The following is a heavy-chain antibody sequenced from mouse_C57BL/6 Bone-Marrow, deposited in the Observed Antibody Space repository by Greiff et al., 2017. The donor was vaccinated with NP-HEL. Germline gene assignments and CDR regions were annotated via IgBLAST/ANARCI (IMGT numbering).Heavy chain of an antibody. CDR2: ISSGSSTI. CDR1: GFTFSDYG. Sequence: EVMLVESGGGLVKPGGSLKLSCAASGFTFSDYGMHWVRQAPEKGLEWVAYISSGSSTIYYADTVKGRCTISRDNAKNTLFLQMTSLRSEDTAMYYYARALLLRDYAMDYWGQGTSVTVSS. CDR3: ARALLLRDYAMDY. J-gene: IGHJ4*01. D-gene: IGHD1-1*01. V-gene: IGHV5-17*01.